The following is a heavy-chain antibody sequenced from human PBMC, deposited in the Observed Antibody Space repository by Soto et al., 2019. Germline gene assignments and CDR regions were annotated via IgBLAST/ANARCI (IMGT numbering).Heavy chain of an antibody. CDR3: ARDQGGSDYNWFDP. D-gene: IGHD2-21*02. CDR1: GGSISSYY. CDR2: IYYIGST. V-gene: IGHV4-59*01. Sequence: ETLSLTCTVTGGSISSYYWSWIRQPPGKGLEWIGYIYYIGSTNYNPSLKSRVTMSVDTSKNQFSLKLSSVTAADTAVYYCARDQGGSDYNWFDPWGQGTLITVS. J-gene: IGHJ5*02.